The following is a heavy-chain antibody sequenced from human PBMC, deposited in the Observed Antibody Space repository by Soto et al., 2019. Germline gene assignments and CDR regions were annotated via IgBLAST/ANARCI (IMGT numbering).Heavy chain of an antibody. CDR2: INCGSGNT. V-gene: IGHV1-3*01. CDR3: ARGYTSGWTFDF. J-gene: IGHJ4*02. D-gene: IGHD6-19*01. CDR1: GYNFTTYV. Sequence: QVQLVQSGAEVKQPGASASVSCKASGYNFTTYVVHWLRQAPGQGPEWMGWINCGSGNTVYSQKFQGRVTFTRDTSARTAYMALNSLTSGDTAVYYCARGYTSGWTFDFRGRGTLVTVS.